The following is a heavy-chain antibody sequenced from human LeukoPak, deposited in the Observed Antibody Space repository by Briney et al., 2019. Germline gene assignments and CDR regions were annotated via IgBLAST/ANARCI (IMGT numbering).Heavy chain of an antibody. D-gene: IGHD3-16*02. CDR1: GFTFSSYG. V-gene: IGHV3-30*18. J-gene: IGHJ4*02. CDR3: AKDSPLLGYPFDY. CDR2: ISYDGSNK. Sequence: GGSLRLSCAASGFTFSSYGMHWVRQAPGKGLEWVAVISYDGSNKYYADSVKGRFTISRDNSKNTLYLQMNSLRAEDTAVYYCAKDSPLLGYPFDYWGQGTLVTVSS.